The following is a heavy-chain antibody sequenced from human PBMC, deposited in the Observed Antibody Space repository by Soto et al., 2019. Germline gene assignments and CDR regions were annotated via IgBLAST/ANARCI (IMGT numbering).Heavy chain of an antibody. CDR2: ISGSGGGT. CDR1: GLTFSNYA. V-gene: IGHV3-23*01. Sequence: GGSLRLSYAASGLTFSNYAMSWVRQAPGKGLEWVSAISGSGGGTYYADSVKGRFTISRDNANNSLYLQMNSLRAEDTATYYCVRDGLDYYDTERLYFDKWGQGTLVTVSS. D-gene: IGHD3-22*01. CDR3: VRDGLDYYDTERLYFDK. J-gene: IGHJ4*02.